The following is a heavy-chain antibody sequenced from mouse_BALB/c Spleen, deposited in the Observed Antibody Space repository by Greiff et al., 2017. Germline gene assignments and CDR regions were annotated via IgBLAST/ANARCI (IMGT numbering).Heavy chain of an antibody. J-gene: IGHJ2*01. D-gene: IGHD2-14*01. V-gene: IGHV1S56*01. Sequence: QVQLQQSGPELVKPGASVKMSCKASGYTFTSYYIHWVKQRPGQGLEWIGWIYPGDGSTKYNEKFKGKTTLTADKSSSTAYMLLSSLTSEDSAIYFCARQGVRRGFDYWGQGTTLTVSS. CDR1: GYTFTSYY. CDR2: IYPGDGST. CDR3: ARQGVRRGFDY.